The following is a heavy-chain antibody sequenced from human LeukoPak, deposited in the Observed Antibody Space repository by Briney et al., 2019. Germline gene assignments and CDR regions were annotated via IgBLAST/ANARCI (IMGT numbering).Heavy chain of an antibody. Sequence: GASVKVSCKASGYTFTSYYMHWVRQAPGQGLEWMGIINPSGGSTSYAQKFQGRVTMTRDTSTSTVYMELSSLRSEDTAVYYCARDERITMVRGALDYWGQGTLVTVSS. V-gene: IGHV1-46*01. CDR3: ARDERITMVRGALDY. J-gene: IGHJ4*02. D-gene: IGHD3-10*01. CDR1: GYTFTSYY. CDR2: INPSGGST.